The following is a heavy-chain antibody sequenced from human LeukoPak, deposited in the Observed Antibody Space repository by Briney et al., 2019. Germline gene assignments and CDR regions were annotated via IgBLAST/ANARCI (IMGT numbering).Heavy chain of an antibody. V-gene: IGHV4-59*01. CDR1: GASISSYY. CDR2: IYYSGYT. J-gene: IGHJ4*02. Sequence: PSETLSLTCTVSGASISSYYWSWIRQPPGKGLEYIGYIYYSGYTNYNPSLKSRVTISLDTSRNKFSLKLSSVTAADTAVYYCATLRGGLPTDWGQGTLVTVSS. CDR3: ATLRGGLPTD. D-gene: IGHD3-16*01.